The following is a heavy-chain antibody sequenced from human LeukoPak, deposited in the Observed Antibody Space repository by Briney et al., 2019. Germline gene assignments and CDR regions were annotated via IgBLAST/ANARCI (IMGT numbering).Heavy chain of an antibody. CDR3: ARVTARSIDY. J-gene: IGHJ4*02. CDR2: IRNKANKYIT. V-gene: IGHV3-72*01. Sequence: GGSLRLSCGAYGFSFRDYYMDWVRQAPGKGLVWVGRIRNKANKYITDYAASVEGRFTISRDDSKNSLSLQMRSLKTGDTAVYYCARVTARSIDYWGQGSLVTVSS. CDR1: GFSFRDYY. D-gene: IGHD2-21*02.